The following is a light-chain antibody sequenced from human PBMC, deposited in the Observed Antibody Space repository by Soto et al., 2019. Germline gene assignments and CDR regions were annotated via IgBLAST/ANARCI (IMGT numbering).Light chain of an antibody. J-gene: IGKJ4*01. CDR1: QSVSSY. CDR2: DAS. CDR3: QQRSNWPA. V-gene: IGKV3-11*01. Sequence: EIVLTQSPATLSLSPGERATLSFRASQSVSSYLAWYQQKPGQAPRLLIYDASNRATGIPARFSGSGSGTDFTLTISSLEPEDFAVYYCQQRSNWPAFGGGTNVDIK.